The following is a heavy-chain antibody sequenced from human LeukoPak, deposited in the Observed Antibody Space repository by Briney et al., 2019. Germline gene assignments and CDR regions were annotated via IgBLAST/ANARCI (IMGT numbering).Heavy chain of an antibody. J-gene: IGHJ5*02. CDR3: ARGVLFDP. V-gene: IGHV4-34*01. CDR1: GGSFSGYY. CDR2: INHSGST. Sequence: PSETLSLTCAVYGGSFSGYYWSWIRQPPGKGLEWIGEINHSGSTNYNPSLKSRVTISVDTSKNQFSLKLSSVTAADTAVYYCARGVLFDPGGQGTLVTVSS.